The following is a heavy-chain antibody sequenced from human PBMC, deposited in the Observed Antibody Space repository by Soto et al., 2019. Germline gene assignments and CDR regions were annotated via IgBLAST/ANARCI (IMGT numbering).Heavy chain of an antibody. CDR2: INHSGST. D-gene: IGHD3-22*01. J-gene: IGHJ4*02. CDR3: ARANYFDSSGPFDY. V-gene: IGHV4-34*09. Sequence: ASETLSLTCAVYGGSFSGYYWTWIRQPPGTGLEWIGEINHSGSTNYNPSLKSRVTLSVDTSRKQFSLKVSSVTAADTAVYYCARANYFDSSGPFDYWGPGTLVTVSS. CDR1: GGSFSGYY.